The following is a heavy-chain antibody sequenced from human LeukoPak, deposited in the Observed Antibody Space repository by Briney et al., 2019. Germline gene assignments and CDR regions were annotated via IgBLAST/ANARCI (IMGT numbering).Heavy chain of an antibody. Sequence: GASVKVSCKASGYTFTSYGISWVRQAPGQGLEWMGWISAYNGNTNYAQKLQGRVTMTTDTSTSTAYMELRSLRSDDTAVYYCARDSRSITMVRGVKRVLGYWGQGTLVTVSS. J-gene: IGHJ4*02. D-gene: IGHD3-10*01. CDR1: GYTFTSYG. CDR3: ARDSRSITMVRGVKRVLGY. V-gene: IGHV1-18*01. CDR2: ISAYNGNT.